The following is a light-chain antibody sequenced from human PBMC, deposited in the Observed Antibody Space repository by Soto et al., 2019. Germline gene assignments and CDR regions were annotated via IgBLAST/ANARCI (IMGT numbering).Light chain of an antibody. CDR3: SSYTDSAFHV. Sequence: QSVLTHPPSATGSPGQSVTISCTGTSSDVGTNNYVSWYQQHPGKAPKLLIFEVTKRPPGVPDRFSGSKSDNTASLTVSGLQAEDEADYYCSSYTDSAFHVFGTGTKVTVL. J-gene: IGLJ1*01. V-gene: IGLV2-8*01. CDR1: SSDVGTNNY. CDR2: EVT.